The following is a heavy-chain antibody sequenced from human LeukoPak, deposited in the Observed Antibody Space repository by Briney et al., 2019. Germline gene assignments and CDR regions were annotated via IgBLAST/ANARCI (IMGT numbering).Heavy chain of an antibody. CDR2: IDHAGTT. Sequence: PSGTLSLTCVVSGGSIITNDYWWGWIRQPPGKGLEWIGTIDHAGTTFYNVSLKSRVTISVDTPNNQFSLRLNSAGAADTAVYYCARGSFYYYYYYMDVWGKGTTVTISS. V-gene: IGHV4-39*01. J-gene: IGHJ6*03. CDR3: ARGSFYYYYYYMDV. CDR1: GGSIITNDYW. D-gene: IGHD3-10*01.